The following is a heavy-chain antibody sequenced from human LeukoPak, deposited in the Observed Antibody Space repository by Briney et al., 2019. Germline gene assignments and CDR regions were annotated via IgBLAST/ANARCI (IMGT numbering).Heavy chain of an antibody. J-gene: IGHJ4*02. D-gene: IGHD3-9*01. CDR1: GFTFSSYA. CDR2: ISGSGGST. V-gene: IGHV3-23*01. CDR3: AKNNYHYDILTGLDY. Sequence: PGGSLRLSCAASGFTFSSYAMSWVRQAPGKGLEWVSAISGSGGSTYYADSVKGRFTISRDNSKNTLYLQMSSLRAEDTAVYCCAKNNYHYDILTGLDYWGQGTLVTVSS.